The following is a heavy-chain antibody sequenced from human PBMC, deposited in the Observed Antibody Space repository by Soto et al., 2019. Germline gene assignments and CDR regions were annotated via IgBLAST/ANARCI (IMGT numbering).Heavy chain of an antibody. D-gene: IGHD1-26*01. CDR3: AKGSGNSVYNFDN. CDR1: AFTFSSYA. CDR2: ISASGGST. Sequence: EVQLLESGGGLVQPGGSLRLSCAASAFTFSSYAMSWVRQAPGKGLEWVSAISASGGSTYYADSVKGRFTISRDSSKNTLYLQMNSLRADDTAVYYCAKGSGNSVYNFDNLGQGTLVTVSS. V-gene: IGHV3-23*01. J-gene: IGHJ4*02.